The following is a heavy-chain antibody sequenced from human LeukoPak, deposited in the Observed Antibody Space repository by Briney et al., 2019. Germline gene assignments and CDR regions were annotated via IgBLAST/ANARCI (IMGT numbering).Heavy chain of an antibody. CDR3: ARDVYYGSGSYYYYGMDV. D-gene: IGHD3-10*01. V-gene: IGHV1-69*13. Sequence: ASVNVSCKASGGTFSSYAISWVRQAPGQGLEWMGGIISIFGRAHYAHKFQGRVTITADESTNTAYKELSSLRAEHAAVYYCARDVYYGSGSYYYYGMDVWGQGTTVTVSS. CDR1: GGTFSSYA. CDR2: IISIFGRA. J-gene: IGHJ6*02.